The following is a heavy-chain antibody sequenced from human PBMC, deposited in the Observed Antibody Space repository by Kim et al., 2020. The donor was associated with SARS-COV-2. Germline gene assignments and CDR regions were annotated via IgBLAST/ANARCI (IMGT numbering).Heavy chain of an antibody. CDR3: ARVSNWFDP. Sequence: GNTNYAQKLQGRVTMTTDTSTSTAYMELRSLRSDDTAVYYCARVSNWFDPWGQGTLVTVSS. CDR2: GNT. J-gene: IGHJ5*02. V-gene: IGHV1-18*01.